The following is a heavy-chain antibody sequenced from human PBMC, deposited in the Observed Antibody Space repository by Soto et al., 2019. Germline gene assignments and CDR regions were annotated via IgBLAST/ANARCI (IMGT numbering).Heavy chain of an antibody. CDR2: INAGNGNT. V-gene: IGHV1-3*01. D-gene: IGHD3-16*02. CDR1: GYTFTSYA. J-gene: IGHJ4*02. Sequence: ASVKVSCKASGYTFTSYAMHWVRQAPGQRLEWMGWINAGNGNTKYSQKFQGRVTITRDTSASTAYMELSSLRSEDTAVYYCAAGGYDYVWGSYRSYPFDYWGQGTLVTVSS. CDR3: AAGGYDYVWGSYRSYPFDY.